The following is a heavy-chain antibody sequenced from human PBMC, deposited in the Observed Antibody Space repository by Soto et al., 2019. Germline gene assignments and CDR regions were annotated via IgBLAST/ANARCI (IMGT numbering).Heavy chain of an antibody. CDR3: ANAGFWSGYYSLVDY. V-gene: IGHV3-9*01. D-gene: IGHD3-3*01. CDR1: GFTFDDYA. Sequence: EVQLVESGGGLVQPGRSLRLSCAASGFTFDDYAMHWVRQAPGKGLEWVSGISWNSGSIGYADSVKGRFTISRDNAKNSLYLQMSSLRAGDTALYYCANAGFWSGYYSLVDYWGQGTLVTVSS. J-gene: IGHJ4*02. CDR2: ISWNSGSI.